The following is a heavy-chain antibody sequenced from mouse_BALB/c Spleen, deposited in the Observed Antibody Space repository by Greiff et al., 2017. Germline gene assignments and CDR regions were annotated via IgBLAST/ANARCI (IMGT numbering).Heavy chain of an antibody. J-gene: IGHJ3*01. CDR3: AGQGTPGFAY. CDR1: GFTFSSYG. Sequence: EVLLVESGGDLVKPGGSLKLSCAASGFTFSSYGMSWVRQTPDKRLEWVATISSGGSYTYYPDSVKGRFTISRDNAKNTLYLQMSSLKSEDTAMYYCAGQGTPGFAYWGPGTLVTVSA. D-gene: IGHD2-14*01. V-gene: IGHV5-6*01. CDR2: ISSGGSYT.